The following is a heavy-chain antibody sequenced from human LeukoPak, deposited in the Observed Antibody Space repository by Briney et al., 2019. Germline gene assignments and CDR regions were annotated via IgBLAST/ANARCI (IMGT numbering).Heavy chain of an antibody. Sequence: SVKVSCKASGGTFISYAISWVRQAPGRGLEWMGGIIPIFGTANYDQQFHGRVTITADESTSPAYMELSSLRSEEKAVYYCARDRERAPIDAFDIWGQGTMVTVSS. CDR2: IIPIFGTA. CDR1: GGTFISYA. D-gene: IGHD1-26*01. J-gene: IGHJ3*02. CDR3: ARDRERAPIDAFDI. V-gene: IGHV1-69*13.